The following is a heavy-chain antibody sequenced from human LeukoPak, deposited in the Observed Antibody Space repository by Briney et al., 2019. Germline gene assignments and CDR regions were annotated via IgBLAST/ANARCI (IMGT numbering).Heavy chain of an antibody. CDR1: GYTFTGYY. CDR3: ARAQQLVPPLSDY. D-gene: IGHD6-13*01. V-gene: IGHV1-2*02. Sequence: ASVKVSCEASGYTFTGYYMHWVRQAPGQGLEWMGWINPNSGGTNYAQKFQGRVTMTRDTSISTAYMELSRLRSDDTAVYYCARAQQLVPPLSDYWGQGTLVTVSS. J-gene: IGHJ4*02. CDR2: INPNSGGT.